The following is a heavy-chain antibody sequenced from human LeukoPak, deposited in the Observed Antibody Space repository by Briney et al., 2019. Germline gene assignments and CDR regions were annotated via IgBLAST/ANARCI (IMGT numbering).Heavy chain of an antibody. V-gene: IGHV1-8*01. CDR2: VNPNSGNT. Sequence: ASAKVSCKASGYTFTSYDLNWVRQATGQGLEWMGWVNPNSGNTGYAPKFQGRVTMTRNTSISTAYMELSSLRSEDTAVYYCARKGPANYYYYYMDVWGKGTSVTVSS. CDR1: GYTFTSYD. J-gene: IGHJ6*03. CDR3: ARKGPANYYYYYMDV. D-gene: IGHD2-2*01.